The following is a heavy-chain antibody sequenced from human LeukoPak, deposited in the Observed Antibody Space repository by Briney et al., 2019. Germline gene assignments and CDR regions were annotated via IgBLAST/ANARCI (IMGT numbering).Heavy chain of an antibody. V-gene: IGHV3-23*01. D-gene: IGHD5-18*01. CDR3: AKDLYTYGTTPLDY. J-gene: IGHJ4*02. CDR1: GFTFSSYA. Sequence: GGSLRLSCAASGFTFSSYAMSWVRQAAGKGLEWVSSISSSGGSTYYADSVKGRFTISRDYSQNTLYLQMNSLRAEDTAVYYCAKDLYTYGTTPLDYWGQGTLVTVSS. CDR2: ISSSGGST.